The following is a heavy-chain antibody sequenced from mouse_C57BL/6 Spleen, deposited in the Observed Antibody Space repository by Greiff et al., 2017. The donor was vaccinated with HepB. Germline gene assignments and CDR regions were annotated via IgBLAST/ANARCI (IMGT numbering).Heavy chain of an antibody. CDR2: ISSGSSTI. J-gene: IGHJ1*03. V-gene: IGHV5-17*01. CDR1: GFTFSDYG. D-gene: IGHD1-1*01. Sequence: EVQVVESGGGLVKPGGSLKLSCAASGFTFSDYGMHWVRQAPEKGLEWVAYISSGSSTIYYADTVKGRFTISRDNAKNTLFLQMTSLRSEDTAMYYCARRRDYYGSSLYWYFDVWGTGTTVTVSS. CDR3: ARRRDYYGSSLYWYFDV.